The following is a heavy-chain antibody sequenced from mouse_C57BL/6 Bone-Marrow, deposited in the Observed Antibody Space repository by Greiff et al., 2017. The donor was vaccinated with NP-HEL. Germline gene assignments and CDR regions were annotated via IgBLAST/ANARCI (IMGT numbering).Heavy chain of an antibody. CDR1: GFNIKDDY. V-gene: IGHV14-4*01. CDR2: IDPENGDT. J-gene: IGHJ3*01. D-gene: IGHD2-2*01. Sequence: EVQLQQSGAELVRPGASVKLSCTASGFNIKDDYMHWVKQRPEQGLEWIGWIDPENGDTEYASKFQGKATITADTSSNTAYLQLSSLTSEDTAVYYCTTGGGYDVWFAYWGQGTLVTVSA. CDR3: TTGGGYDVWFAY.